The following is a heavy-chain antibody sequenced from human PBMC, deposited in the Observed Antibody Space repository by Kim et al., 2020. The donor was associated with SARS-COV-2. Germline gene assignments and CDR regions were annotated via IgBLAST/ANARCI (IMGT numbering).Heavy chain of an antibody. CDR3: ARYLAPGIAAAGINWFDP. CDR1: GFTFSSYS. Sequence: GGSLRLSCAASGFTFSSYSMNWVRQAPGKGLEWVSSISSSSSYIYYADSVKGRFTISRDNAKNSLYLQMNSLRAEDTAVYYCARYLAPGIAAAGINWFDPWGQGTLVTVSS. D-gene: IGHD6-13*01. V-gene: IGHV3-21*01. J-gene: IGHJ5*02. CDR2: ISSSSSYI.